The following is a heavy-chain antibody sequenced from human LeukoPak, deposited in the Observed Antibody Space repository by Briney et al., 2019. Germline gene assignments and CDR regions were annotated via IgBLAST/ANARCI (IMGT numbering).Heavy chain of an antibody. Sequence: PGGSLRLSCAASGFTFSSYSMNWVRQAPGKGLEWVSSISSSSSYIYYADSVKGRFTISRDNAKNSLYLQMNSLRAEDTAVYYCERADNGPYGMDVWGQGTTVTVSS. V-gene: IGHV3-21*04. CDR1: GFTFSSYS. J-gene: IGHJ6*02. CDR2: ISSSSSYI. D-gene: IGHD2-8*01. CDR3: ERADNGPYGMDV.